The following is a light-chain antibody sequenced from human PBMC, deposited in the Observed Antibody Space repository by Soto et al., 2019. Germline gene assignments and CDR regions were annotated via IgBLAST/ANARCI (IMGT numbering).Light chain of an antibody. CDR2: ATS. V-gene: IGKV3-15*01. CDR3: QQYGDWPLT. Sequence: EIVVTQSPATLSVSPGERATLSCRASQSVGNNFAWYQQKPGQAPRLLIFATSTRATGVPARFSGSGSGTEFTLTISSLPSEDFAVYYCQQYGDWPLTFGGGAKFEIE. CDR1: QSVGNN. J-gene: IGKJ4*01.